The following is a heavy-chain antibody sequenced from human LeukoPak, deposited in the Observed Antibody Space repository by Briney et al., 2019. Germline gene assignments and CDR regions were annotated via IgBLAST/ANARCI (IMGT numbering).Heavy chain of an antibody. CDR3: ARNRDGYNYFWFDP. Sequence: SVKXXXXXSXXTFSSYAIXWVRQAPGQGLEWMGGIIPIFGTANYAQKFQGRVTITADESTSTAYMELSSLRSEDTAVYDCARNRDGYNYFWFDPWGQGTLVTVSS. V-gene: IGHV1-69*01. CDR1: XXTFSSYA. D-gene: IGHD5-24*01. J-gene: IGHJ5*02. CDR2: IIPIFGTA.